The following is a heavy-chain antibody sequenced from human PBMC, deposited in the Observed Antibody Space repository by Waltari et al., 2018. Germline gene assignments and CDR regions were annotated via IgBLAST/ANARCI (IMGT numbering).Heavy chain of an antibody. CDR1: GGSFSGYY. J-gene: IGHJ3*02. Sequence: QVQLQQWGAGLLKPSETLSLTCAVYGGSFSGYYWSWIRQPPGKGLEWIGEINHSGSTNYNPSLKSRVTISEDTSKNQFSLKLSSVTAADTAVYYCARGGLRYYHFWSGPPRAFDIWGQGTMVTVSS. CDR3: ARGGLRYYHFWSGPPRAFDI. V-gene: IGHV4-34*01. D-gene: IGHD3-3*01. CDR2: INHSGST.